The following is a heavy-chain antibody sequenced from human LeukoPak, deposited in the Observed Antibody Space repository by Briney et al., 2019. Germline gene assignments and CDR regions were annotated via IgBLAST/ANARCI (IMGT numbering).Heavy chain of an antibody. D-gene: IGHD2-15*01. CDR1: GFTFSSYA. J-gene: IGHJ3*02. V-gene: IGHV3-23*01. CDR2: ISGSGGST. Sequence: GGSLRLPCAASGFTFSSYAMSWVRQAPGKGLEWVSAISGSGGSTYYADSVKGRFTISRDNSKNTLYLQMNSLRAEDTAVYYCAKDFGLGYCSGGSCYSHPSLDAFDIWGQGTMVTVSS. CDR3: AKDFGLGYCSGGSCYSHPSLDAFDI.